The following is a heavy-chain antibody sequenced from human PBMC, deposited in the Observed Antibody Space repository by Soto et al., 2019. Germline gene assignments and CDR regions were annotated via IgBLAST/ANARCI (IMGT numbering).Heavy chain of an antibody. CDR2: TCYRSKWYN. CDR3: ARSIAAALSYYYYMDV. D-gene: IGHD6-13*01. J-gene: IGHJ6*03. Sequence: PSQTLSLTCAISGDSVSSNSAAWNWIRQSPSRGLEWLGRTCYRSKWYNDYAVSVKSRITINPDTSKNQFSLQLNSVTPEDTAVYYCARSIAAALSYYYYMDVWGKGTTVTVSS. CDR1: GDSVSSNSAA. V-gene: IGHV6-1*01.